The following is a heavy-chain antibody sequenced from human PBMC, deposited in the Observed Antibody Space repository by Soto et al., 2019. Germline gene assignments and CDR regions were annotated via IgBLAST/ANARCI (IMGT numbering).Heavy chain of an antibody. Sequence: QVQLVESGGGVVQPGRSLRLSCAASGVTFSSYGMHWVRQAPGKGLEWVAVIWYDGSNKYYADSVKGRFTISRDNSKNTLYLKMNSLRAEDTAVYYCARDPIVATMDGMDVWGQGTTVTVSS. CDR3: ARDPIVATMDGMDV. V-gene: IGHV3-33*01. J-gene: IGHJ6*02. CDR2: IWYDGSNK. CDR1: GVTFSSYG. D-gene: IGHD5-12*01.